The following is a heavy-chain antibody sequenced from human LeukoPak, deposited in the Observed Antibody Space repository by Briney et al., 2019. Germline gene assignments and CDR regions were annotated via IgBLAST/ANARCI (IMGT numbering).Heavy chain of an antibody. J-gene: IGHJ5*02. CDR3: ARVLNWFDP. CDR1: GFTFSTYW. CDR2: IKQDGSEK. V-gene: IGHV3-7*01. Sequence: PGGSLXXXXAASGFTFSTYWMSWVRQAPGKGLEWVANIKQDGSEKYYVDSVKGRFTISRDNAKNSLYLQMNSLRAEDTAVYYCARVLNWFDPWGQGTLVTVSS.